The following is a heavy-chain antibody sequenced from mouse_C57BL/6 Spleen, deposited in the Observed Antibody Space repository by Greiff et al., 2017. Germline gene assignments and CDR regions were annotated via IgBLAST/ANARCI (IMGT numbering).Heavy chain of an antibody. CDR2: IDPSDSYT. CDR3: ARGREEYGGGFDF. J-gene: IGHJ2*01. Sequence: VQLQQPGAELVMPGASVKLSCKASGYTFTSYWMHWVKQRPGQGLEWIGEIDPSDSYTNYNQKFKGKSTLTVDKSSSTAYMQLSSLTSEDAAVYYEARGREEYGGGFDFRGQGTTLTVSS. D-gene: IGHD5-2*01. CDR1: GYTFTSYW. V-gene: IGHV1-69*01.